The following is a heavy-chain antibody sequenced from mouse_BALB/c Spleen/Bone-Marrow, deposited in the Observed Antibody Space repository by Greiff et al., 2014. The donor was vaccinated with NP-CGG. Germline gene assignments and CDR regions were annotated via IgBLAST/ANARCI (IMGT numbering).Heavy chain of an antibody. CDR1: GYTFSSYW. CDR2: ILPGSGNT. D-gene: IGHD1-1*01. J-gene: IGHJ4*01. Sequence: QVQLQQSGAELMKPGASVKISCEATGYTFSSYWIEWVKQRPGHGLEWIGEILPGSGNTNYNEKFKGNATFTADTSSNTAYMQLSSLTSEDSAVYYCAREDITTVVEMDYWGQGTSVTVSS. CDR3: AREDITTVVEMDY. V-gene: IGHV1-9*01.